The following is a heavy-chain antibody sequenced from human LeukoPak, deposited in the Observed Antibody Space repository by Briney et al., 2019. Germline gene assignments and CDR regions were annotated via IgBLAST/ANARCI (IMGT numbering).Heavy chain of an antibody. J-gene: IGHJ4*02. Sequence: PGGSLRLSCAASGFTFSSYAMSWVRQAPGKGLEWVSAISGSGGSTYYADSVKGRFTTSRDNSKNTLYLQMNSLRAEDTAVYYCAKRPIQLWFLDYWGQGTLVTVSS. CDR1: GFTFSSYA. D-gene: IGHD5-18*01. CDR3: AKRPIQLWFLDY. V-gene: IGHV3-23*01. CDR2: ISGSGGST.